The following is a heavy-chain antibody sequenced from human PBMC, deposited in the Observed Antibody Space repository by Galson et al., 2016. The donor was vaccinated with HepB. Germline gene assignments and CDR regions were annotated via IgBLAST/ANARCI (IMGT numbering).Heavy chain of an antibody. CDR2: INTANENT. V-gene: IGHV1-3*04. J-gene: IGHJ5*02. CDR3: TRDLAGGWFDP. D-gene: IGHD3-10*01. CDR1: GYTFNKYA. Sequence: SVKVSCKASGYTFNKYAIHWVRQAPGQSLEWMGWINTANENTKYAQRFQGRVIITRDTSASTAYMELSSLRSEDTAVYYCTRDLAGGWFDPWGQGTLVTVST.